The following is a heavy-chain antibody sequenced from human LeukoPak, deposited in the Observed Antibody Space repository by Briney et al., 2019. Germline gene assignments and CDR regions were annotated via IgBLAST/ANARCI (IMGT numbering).Heavy chain of an antibody. J-gene: IGHJ3*02. CDR1: RFTFSSYT. CDR2: TSHNGTSK. D-gene: IGHD3-22*01. V-gene: IGHV3-30-3*01. CDR3: AKDREYYYDSSGCAFDI. Sequence: GGSLRLSCAASRFTFSSYTIHWVRQAPGKGLEWVAVTSHNGTSKYYPDSVKGRFTISRDNSKNTLYLQMNSLRAEDTAVYYCAKDREYYYDSSGCAFDIWGQGTMVTVSS.